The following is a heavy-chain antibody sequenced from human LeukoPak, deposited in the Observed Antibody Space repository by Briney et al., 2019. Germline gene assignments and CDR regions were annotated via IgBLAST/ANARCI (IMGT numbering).Heavy chain of an antibody. D-gene: IGHD3-22*01. Sequence: SSETLSLTCTVSGASISSGSYYWSWIRQPAGMGLEWIGRIYSSGSTNYNPSLKSRVTISVDTSKNQFSLRLTSVTAADTAVYYCARGGAPKRRNYDSSAYYYNYYYYYMDVWGKGATVTISS. CDR2: IYSSGST. J-gene: IGHJ6*03. V-gene: IGHV4-61*02. CDR3: ARGGAPKRRNYDSSAYYYNYYYYYMDV. CDR1: GASISSGSYY.